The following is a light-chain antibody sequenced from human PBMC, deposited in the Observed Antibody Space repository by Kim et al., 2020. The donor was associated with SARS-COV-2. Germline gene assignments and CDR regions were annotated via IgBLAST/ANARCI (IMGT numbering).Light chain of an antibody. CDR3: SAWDSSLSAWV. Sequence: RQTATLNCTGNSNNVGDQGAAWLQHHQGHPPKLLSYRNKDRPAGISERFSASRSGNTASLIITGLQPEDEADYYCSAWDSSLSAWVFGGGTRVTVL. CDR2: RNK. J-gene: IGLJ3*02. V-gene: IGLV10-54*04. CDR1: SNNVGDQG.